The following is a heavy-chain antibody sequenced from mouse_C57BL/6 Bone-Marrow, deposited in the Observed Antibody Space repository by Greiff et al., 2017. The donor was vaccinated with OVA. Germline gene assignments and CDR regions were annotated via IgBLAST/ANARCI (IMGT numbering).Heavy chain of an antibody. J-gene: IGHJ2*01. V-gene: IGHV14-4*01. Sequence: VQLQQSGAELVRPGASVKLSCTASGFNIKDDYMHWVKQRPEQGLEWIGWIDPANGDTEYASKFQGKATITADTSSNTAYLQLSSLTSEDTAVYYCTRRYYGSMGYWGQGTTLTVSS. CDR2: IDPANGDT. D-gene: IGHD1-1*01. CDR1: GFNIKDDY. CDR3: TRRYYGSMGY.